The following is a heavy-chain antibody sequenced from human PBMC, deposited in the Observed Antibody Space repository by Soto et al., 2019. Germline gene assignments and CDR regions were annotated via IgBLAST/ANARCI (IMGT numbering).Heavy chain of an antibody. CDR2: IYSGGTT. Sequence: EVQLVETGGGLIQPGGSLRLSCAASGLTVSGNYMSWVRQAPGRGLEWVSVIYSGGTTYDADSVKGRFTISRDNSKNTLYRQMNSLIAEDTAVYYCARDIGGNWSDKGYWGQGTLGTVSS. CDR3: ARDIGGNWSDKGY. V-gene: IGHV3-53*02. J-gene: IGHJ4*02. CDR1: GLTVSGNY. D-gene: IGHD1-1*01.